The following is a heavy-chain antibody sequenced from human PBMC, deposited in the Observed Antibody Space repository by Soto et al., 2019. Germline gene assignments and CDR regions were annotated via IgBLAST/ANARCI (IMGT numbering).Heavy chain of an antibody. D-gene: IGHD3-22*01. CDR1: GGTPSNSA. V-gene: IGHV1-69*01. CDR3: AGGRIVVVGSLAYYGMDV. J-gene: IGHJ6*02. CDR2: IIPVFGLV. Sequence: QVHLLLQSGAEVKKPGTSVKVSCKASGGTPSNSAISWVRQAPGHGLAWMGGIIPVFGLVKYAQNFQGRVTITADESTTTAYMELSSLRPEDTAVYYCAGGRIVVVGSLAYYGMDVWGQGTTVTVSS.